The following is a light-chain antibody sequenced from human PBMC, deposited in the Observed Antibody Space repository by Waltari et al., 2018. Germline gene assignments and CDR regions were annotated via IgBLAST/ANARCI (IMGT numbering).Light chain of an antibody. Sequence: SALTQPASVSGSPGQSITISCTGTSSDVGNYNLFSWYQHHPVKAPKLMIYEGNKPPSGVSNRFSASKSGNTASLTISGLQAEDEGDYYCCSYAGSRTWVFGGGTKLTVL. CDR2: EGN. V-gene: IGLV2-23*01. J-gene: IGLJ3*02. CDR1: SSDVGNYNL. CDR3: CSYAGSRTWV.